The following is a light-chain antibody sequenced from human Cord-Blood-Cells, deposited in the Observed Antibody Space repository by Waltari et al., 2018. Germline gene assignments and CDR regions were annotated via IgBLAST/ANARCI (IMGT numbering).Light chain of an antibody. Sequence: EIVLTQSPATLSLSPGERATLSCRASQSVSSYLAWYPQQHGQAPRLLIYDASNRATGIPARFSGSGSGTDFTLTISRLEPEDFAVYYCQQRSNWPPLTFGGGTKVEIK. J-gene: IGKJ4*01. CDR3: QQRSNWPPLT. V-gene: IGKV3-11*01. CDR2: DAS. CDR1: QSVSSY.